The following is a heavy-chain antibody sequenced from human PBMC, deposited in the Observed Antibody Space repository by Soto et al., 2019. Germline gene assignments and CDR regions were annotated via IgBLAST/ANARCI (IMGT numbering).Heavy chain of an antibody. J-gene: IGHJ4*02. Sequence: EVQLLESGGGLEQPGGSLRLSCAASGFIFSSYAMNWVRQVPGKGLEWVSGISGSGVSAYYADSVKGRFSISRDNSKNTLYLQMNSLRAEDTAIYYCVKVRGGFYTYYFDYWGQGTLVTVSS. CDR2: ISGSGVSA. D-gene: IGHD3-10*01. CDR3: VKVRGGFYTYYFDY. V-gene: IGHV3-23*01. CDR1: GFIFSSYA.